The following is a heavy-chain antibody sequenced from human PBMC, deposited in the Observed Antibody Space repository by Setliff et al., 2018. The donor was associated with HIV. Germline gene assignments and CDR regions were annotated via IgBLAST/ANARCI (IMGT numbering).Heavy chain of an antibody. CDR2: IYYSGNT. J-gene: IGHJ3*02. CDR3: ARGGWSGGSCYSGAFEI. CDR1: GGSISSSDYY. D-gene: IGHD2-15*01. V-gene: IGHV4-30-4*08. Sequence: SLTCPVSGGSISSSDYYWTWIRQPPGKGLEWIGYIYYSGNTYSNPSLKSRITISIDTSKNQFSLRLNSVTAADTAVYYCARGGWSGGSCYSGAFEIWGQGTMVTVSS.